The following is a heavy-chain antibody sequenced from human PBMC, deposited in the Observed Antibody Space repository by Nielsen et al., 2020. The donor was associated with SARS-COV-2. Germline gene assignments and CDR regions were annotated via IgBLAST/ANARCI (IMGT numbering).Heavy chain of an antibody. Sequence: SETLSSPFPISGARVPSNSVTWYSIRQSPSRGPEWLGRTYYRSKWSTDYAVSVKSRITINTDTSKTHFSLLMNSVTPEDTAVYYCTRGVYTKGFDYWGQGTLVTVSS. D-gene: IGHD2-8*01. V-gene: IGHV6-1*01. CDR2: TYYRSKWST. J-gene: IGHJ4*02. CDR3: TRGVYTKGFDY. CDR1: GARVPSNSVT.